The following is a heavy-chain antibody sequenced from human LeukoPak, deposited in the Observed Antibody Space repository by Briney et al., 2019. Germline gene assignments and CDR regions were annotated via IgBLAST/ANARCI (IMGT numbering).Heavy chain of an antibody. V-gene: IGHV6-1*01. CDR3: ARGGQGDGYSADDAFDL. J-gene: IGHJ3*01. D-gene: IGHD5-24*01. Sequence: PSQTLSLTCAISGDSVSSNSAAWNWIRQSPSRGLEWLGRTYYRSKWYNDYAVSVKSRITINPDTSKNQFSLQLNSVTPEDTAVYYCARGGQGDGYSADDAFDLWGQGTMVTVSS. CDR1: GDSVSSNSAA. CDR2: TYYRSKWYN.